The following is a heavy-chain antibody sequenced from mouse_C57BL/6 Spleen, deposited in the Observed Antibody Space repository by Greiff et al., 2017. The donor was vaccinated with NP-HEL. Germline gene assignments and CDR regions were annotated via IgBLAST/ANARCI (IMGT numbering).Heavy chain of an antibody. J-gene: IGHJ4*01. V-gene: IGHV1-22*01. CDR1: GYTFTDYN. CDR3: ARSDYSNLYYYAMDY. D-gene: IGHD2-5*01. Sequence: EVQLQQSGPELVKPGASVKMPCKASGYTFTDYNMHWVKQSHGKSLEWIGYINPNNGGTSYNQKFKGKATLTVNKSSSTAYMELRSLTSEDSAVYYCARSDYSNLYYYAMDYWGQGTSVTVSS. CDR2: INPNNGGT.